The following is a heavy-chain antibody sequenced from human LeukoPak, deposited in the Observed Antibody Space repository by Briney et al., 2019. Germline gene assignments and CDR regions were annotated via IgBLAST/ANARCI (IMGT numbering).Heavy chain of an antibody. J-gene: IGHJ4*02. Sequence: ASVKVSCKASGYTFTSYDINWVRQATGQGLEWMGWMNPNSGNTGYAQKFQGRVTMTRNTSISTAYMELSSLRAEDTAVYYCARDWMGSTRLAGDYWGQGTLVTVSS. CDR1: GYTFTSYD. D-gene: IGHD2/OR15-2a*01. CDR2: MNPNSGNT. CDR3: ARDWMGSTRLAGDY. V-gene: IGHV1-8*01.